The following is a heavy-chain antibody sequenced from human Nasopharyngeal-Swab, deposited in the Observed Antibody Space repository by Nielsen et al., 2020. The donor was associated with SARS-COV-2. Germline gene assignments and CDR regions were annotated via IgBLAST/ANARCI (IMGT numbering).Heavy chain of an antibody. V-gene: IGHV1-8*01. CDR1: GYTFTSYD. Sequence: ASVKVSCKASGYTFTSYDINWVRQATGQGLKWMGWMNPNSGNTGYAQKFQGRVTMTRNTSISTAYMELSSLRSEDTAVYYCARGRIKRELWFGELLSYYYYGMDVWGQGTTVTVSS. CDR2: MNPNSGNT. D-gene: IGHD3-10*01. CDR3: ARGRIKRELWFGELLSYYYYGMDV. J-gene: IGHJ6*02.